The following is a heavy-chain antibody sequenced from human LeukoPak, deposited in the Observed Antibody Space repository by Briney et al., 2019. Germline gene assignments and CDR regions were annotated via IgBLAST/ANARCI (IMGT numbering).Heavy chain of an antibody. D-gene: IGHD2-2*01. CDR2: MNPNSGNT. Sequence: ASVKVSCKASGYTFTTYDINWVRQATGQGLEWMGWMNPNSGNTGYVQKFQGRVTMTRNTSMSTAYMELSSLKSEDTAVYYCVRVSPPWCFTTNCLYYFDYWGQGTLVTVSS. V-gene: IGHV1-8*01. CDR3: VRVSPPWCFTTNCLYYFDY. J-gene: IGHJ4*02. CDR1: GYTFTTYD.